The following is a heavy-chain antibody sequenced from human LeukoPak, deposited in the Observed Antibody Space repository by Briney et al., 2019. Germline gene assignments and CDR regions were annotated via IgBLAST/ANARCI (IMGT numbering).Heavy chain of an antibody. CDR2: IIPIFGTA. CDR1: GGTFSSYA. D-gene: IGHD4/OR15-4a*01. Sequence: SVKVSCKASGGTFSSYAISWVRQAPGQGLEWMGGIIPIFGTANYAQKFQGRVTITADESTSTAYMELSSLRSEDTAVCYCARGSGQYGASRRDFDYWGQGTLVTVSS. J-gene: IGHJ4*02. CDR3: ARGSGQYGASRRDFDY. V-gene: IGHV1-69*13.